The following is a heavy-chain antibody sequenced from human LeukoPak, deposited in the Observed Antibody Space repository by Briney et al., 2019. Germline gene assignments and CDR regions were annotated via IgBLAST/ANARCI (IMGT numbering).Heavy chain of an antibody. CDR2: ISAYNGNT. CDR1: GYTFTCYG. J-gene: IGHJ4*02. V-gene: IGHV1-18*01. CDR3: ARELYYDSSGYYRRAFDY. D-gene: IGHD3-22*01. Sequence: RASVKVSCKGSGYTFTCYGISWVRQAPGQGREWMGWISAYNGNTNYAQKLQGRVTMNTDTSTRTAYMELRSMRSDDKAVYYCARELYYDSSGYYRRAFDYWGQGTLVTVSS.